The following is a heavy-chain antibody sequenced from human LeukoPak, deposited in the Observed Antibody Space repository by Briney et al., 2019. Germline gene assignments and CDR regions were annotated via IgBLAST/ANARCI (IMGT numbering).Heavy chain of an antibody. CDR2: IYSGGST. V-gene: IGHV3-53*01. J-gene: IGHJ4*02. Sequence: SGGSLRLSCAASGFTVSSNYMSWVRQAPGKGLEWVSVIYSGGSTYYADSVKGRFTISRDNSKNTLYLQMNGLRAEDTAVYYCARTSPLTTVTYWGQGTLVTVSS. D-gene: IGHD4-11*01. CDR3: ARTSPLTTVTY. CDR1: GFTVSSNY.